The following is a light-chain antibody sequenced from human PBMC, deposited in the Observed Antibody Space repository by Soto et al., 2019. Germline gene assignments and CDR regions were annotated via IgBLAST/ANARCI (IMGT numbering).Light chain of an antibody. CDR1: SSDVGGYNY. J-gene: IGLJ3*02. V-gene: IGLV2-8*01. Sequence: QSALTQPPSASGSPGQSVAISCTGTSSDVGGYNYVSWYHHHPGKAPKLMIYEVSRRPSGVSDRFSGSKSGNTASLTVSGLQAEDEADYYCSSYSGSSNWVFGGGTKLTVL. CDR3: SSYSGSSNWV. CDR2: EVS.